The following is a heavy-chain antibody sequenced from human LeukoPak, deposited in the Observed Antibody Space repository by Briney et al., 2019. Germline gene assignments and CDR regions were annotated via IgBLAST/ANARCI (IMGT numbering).Heavy chain of an antibody. CDR2: FDPEDGET. J-gene: IGHJ6*02. V-gene: IGHV1-24*01. CDR3: ATELGITGTTGYYYGMDV. D-gene: IGHD1-7*01. CDR1: GYTLTELS. Sequence: ASVKVSCKVSGYTLTELSMHWVRQAPGKGLEWMGGFDPEDGETIYAQKFQGRVTMTEDTSTDTAYMELSSLRSEDTAVYYCATELGITGTTGYYYGMDVWGQGTTVTVSS.